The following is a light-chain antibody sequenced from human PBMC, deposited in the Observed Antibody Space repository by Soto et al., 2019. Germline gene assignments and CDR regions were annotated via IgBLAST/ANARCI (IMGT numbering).Light chain of an antibody. CDR2: AAS. CDR3: QQSYNTPWT. CDR1: QSISNY. J-gene: IGKJ1*01. Sequence: DIQLTQSPPSLSTTVGNRVTITCRASQSISNYLNWYQQRPGKAPKLLIYAASSLQSGVPSRFSGSGSGTDFTLTISSLQPEDFSVYYCQQSYNTPWTFGQGTRVEIK. V-gene: IGKV1-39*01.